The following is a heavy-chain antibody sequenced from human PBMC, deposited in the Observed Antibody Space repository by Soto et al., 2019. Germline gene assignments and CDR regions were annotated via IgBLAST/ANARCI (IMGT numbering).Heavy chain of an antibody. Sequence: GSLRLSCAASGFTFSSYGMHWVRQAPGKGLEWVAVISYDGSNKYYADSVNGRFTISRDNPKTTLYLQMNSLRDEDTAVYYCAKDRIAIAARHKRWPHETSSGFDPWGQGTLVTVSS. CDR1: GFTFSSYG. D-gene: IGHD6-6*01. CDR3: AKDRIAIAARHKRWPHETSSGFDP. J-gene: IGHJ5*02. V-gene: IGHV3-30*18. CDR2: ISYDGSNK.